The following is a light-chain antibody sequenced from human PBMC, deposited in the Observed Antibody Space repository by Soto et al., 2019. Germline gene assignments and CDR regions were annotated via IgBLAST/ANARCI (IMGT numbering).Light chain of an antibody. V-gene: IGKV3-15*01. CDR1: QSVSKN. CDR2: SAS. Sequence: ETVMTQSPATLSVSVGESATLSCRASQSVSKNLAWSQQKPGQPPRLLIFSASTRATGIPARFSGSGAGTDFTLTISSLQSEDFAVYYCQQYNNWPPITFGQGTRLEIK. CDR3: QQYNNWPPIT. J-gene: IGKJ5*01.